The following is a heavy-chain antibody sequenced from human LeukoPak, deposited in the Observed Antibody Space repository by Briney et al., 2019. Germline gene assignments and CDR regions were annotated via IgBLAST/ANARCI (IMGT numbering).Heavy chain of an antibody. D-gene: IGHD3-22*01. J-gene: IGHJ4*02. Sequence: GESLRISCKGPGYSFTSYWISWVRQMPGKGLEWMGRIDPSDSYTNYSPSFQGHVTISADESISTAYLQWSSLKASDTAMYYCARHLNYYDSSGYSDYWGQGTLVTVSS. V-gene: IGHV5-10-1*01. CDR2: IDPSDSYT. CDR3: ARHLNYYDSSGYSDY. CDR1: GYSFTSYW.